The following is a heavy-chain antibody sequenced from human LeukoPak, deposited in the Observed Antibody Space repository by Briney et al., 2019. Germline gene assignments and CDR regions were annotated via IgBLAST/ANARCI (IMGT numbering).Heavy chain of an antibody. CDR1: GGSFSGYY. J-gene: IGHJ5*02. D-gene: IGHD6-13*01. V-gene: IGHV4-34*01. Sequence: PSETLSLTCAVYGGSFSGYYWSWIRQPPGKGLEWIGEINHSGSTNYNPSLKSRVTISVDTSKNQFSLELSSVTAADTAVYYCASLAAAGHSNWFDPWGQGTLVTVSS. CDR2: INHSGST. CDR3: ASLAAAGHSNWFDP.